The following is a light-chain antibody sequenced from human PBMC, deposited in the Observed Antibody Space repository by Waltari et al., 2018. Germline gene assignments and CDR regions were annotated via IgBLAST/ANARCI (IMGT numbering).Light chain of an antibody. CDR2: DVS. CDR1: SSDVGFYNY. Sequence: QSALTQPASVSGSPGQSITISCTGTSSDVGFYNYVSWYQQHPGKAPKLIIYDVSERPSGVSDRFACSKSGNTASLTISGLQAEDEADYYCNSYTGSSSWVFGGGTKLAVL. CDR3: NSYTGSSSWV. V-gene: IGLV2-14*01. J-gene: IGLJ3*02.